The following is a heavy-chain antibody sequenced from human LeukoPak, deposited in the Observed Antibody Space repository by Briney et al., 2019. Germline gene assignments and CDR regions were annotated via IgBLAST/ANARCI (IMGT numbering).Heavy chain of an antibody. J-gene: IGHJ3*01. CDR2: IGSSSSYI. V-gene: IGHV3-21*01. D-gene: IGHD3-22*01. Sequence: PGGSLRLSCAASGFTFSSYSMNWVRQAPGKGLEWVSSIGSSSSYIYYADSVKGRFTISRDNAKNSLYLQMNSLRAEDTAVYYCARDSQYYYDSSGYKFWGQGTMVTVSS. CDR3: ARDSQYYYDSSGYKF. CDR1: GFTFSSYS.